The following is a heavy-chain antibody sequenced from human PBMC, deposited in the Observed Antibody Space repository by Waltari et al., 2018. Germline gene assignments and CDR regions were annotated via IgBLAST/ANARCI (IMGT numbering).Heavy chain of an antibody. J-gene: IGHJ3*02. CDR1: GGSFSGYY. CDR3: ARDHYYDSSFYAFDI. D-gene: IGHD3-22*01. CDR2: INHSGST. V-gene: IGHV4-34*01. Sequence: QVQLQQWGAGLLKPSETLSLTCAVYGGSFSGYYWSWIRQPPGKGLEWIGEINHSGSTNYNPSLKSRVTISVDTSKNQFSLKLSSVTAADTAVYYCARDHYYDSSFYAFDIWGQGTMVTVSS.